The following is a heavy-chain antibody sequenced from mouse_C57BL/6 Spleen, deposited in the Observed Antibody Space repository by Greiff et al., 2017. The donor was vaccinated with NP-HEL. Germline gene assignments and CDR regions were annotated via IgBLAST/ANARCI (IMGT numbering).Heavy chain of an antibody. CDR1: GYAFSSSW. CDR2: IYPGDGDT. Sequence: QVQLQQSGPELVKPGASVKISCKASGYAFSSSWMNWVKQRHGKGLEWIGRIYPGDGDTNYNGKFKGKATLTADKSSSTAYMQLSSLTSEDSAVYFCARNWDVWYFDVWGTGTTVTVSS. CDR3: ARNWDVWYFDV. D-gene: IGHD4-1*01. J-gene: IGHJ1*03. V-gene: IGHV1-82*01.